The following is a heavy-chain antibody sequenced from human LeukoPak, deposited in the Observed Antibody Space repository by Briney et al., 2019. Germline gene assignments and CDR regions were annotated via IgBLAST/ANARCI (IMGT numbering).Heavy chain of an antibody. CDR2: IYTSGST. Sequence: SETLSLTCTVSGGSISGGSFYWSWIRQPAGKGLEWIGRIYTSGSTNYSPSLKGRVTISLDTSKNQFSLNLTSVAAADTAMYYCASLTSSFGDYVFSWGRGTLVTVSS. CDR3: ASLTSSFGDYVFS. V-gene: IGHV4-61*02. J-gene: IGHJ4*02. CDR1: GGSISGGSFY. D-gene: IGHD4-17*01.